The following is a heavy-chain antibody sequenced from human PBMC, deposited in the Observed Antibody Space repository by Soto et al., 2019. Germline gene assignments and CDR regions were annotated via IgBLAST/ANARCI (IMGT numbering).Heavy chain of an antibody. D-gene: IGHD6-13*01. Sequence: SETLSLTCSVSGGSISSYYWSWIRQPPGKGLEWIGYIYYSGNTNYNPSLKSRVTISVDTSKNQVSLKVYSVTAADTALYYCASSGRDLGSSSPKGKNYYSYYGLDVWGQGTTVTVSS. CDR1: GGSISSYY. CDR2: IYYSGNT. J-gene: IGHJ6*02. CDR3: ASSGRDLGSSSPKGKNYYSYYGLDV. V-gene: IGHV4-59*01.